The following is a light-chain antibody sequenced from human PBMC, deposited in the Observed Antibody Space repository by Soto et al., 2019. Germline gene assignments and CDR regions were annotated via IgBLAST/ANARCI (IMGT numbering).Light chain of an antibody. CDR2: AAS. V-gene: IGKV1-39*01. CDR3: QHSYGTHRT. Sequence: DIQMTQSPSSLSASVGDRVTITCRASQSISTYLNWYQQKPGKAPKLLIYAASSLQSGVPSRFSDSVSGTDFTLTISSMHTQNFGTYYCQHSYGTHRTFGNGTKGEIK. CDR1: QSISTY. J-gene: IGKJ1*01.